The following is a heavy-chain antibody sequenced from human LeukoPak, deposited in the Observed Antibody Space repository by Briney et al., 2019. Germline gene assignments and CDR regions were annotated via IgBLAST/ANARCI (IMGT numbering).Heavy chain of an antibody. J-gene: IGHJ3*02. D-gene: IGHD3-22*01. CDR2: ISAYNGNT. CDR3: ASFPSGYYYDSSGDAFDI. V-gene: IGHV1-18*01. CDR1: GYTFTSYG. Sequence: EASVKVSCKASGYTFTSYGISWVRQAPGQGLEWMGWISAYNGNTNYAQKLQGRVTMTTDTSTSTAYMELRSLRSDDTAVYYCASFPSGYYYDSSGDAFDIWGQGTMVTVSS.